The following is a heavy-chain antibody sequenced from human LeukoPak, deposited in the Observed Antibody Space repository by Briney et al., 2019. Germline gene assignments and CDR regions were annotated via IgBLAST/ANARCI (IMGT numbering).Heavy chain of an antibody. CDR1: GFTFSRNS. CDR3: ARGSGPTLTTVDY. Sequence: GGSLRLSCAASGFTFSRNSMNWVRQAPGRGLELVSSISSSSSYIYYADSMKGRFTISRDNDKNSLFLQMNSLRAEDTAVYYCARGSGPTLTTVDYWGQGTLVTVSS. D-gene: IGHD4-17*01. V-gene: IGHV3-21*01. CDR2: ISSSSSYI. J-gene: IGHJ4*02.